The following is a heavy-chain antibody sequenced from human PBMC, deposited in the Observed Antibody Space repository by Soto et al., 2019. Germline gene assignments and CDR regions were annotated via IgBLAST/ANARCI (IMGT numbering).Heavy chain of an antibody. CDR2: IIPIFGTA. CDR3: ARVGYCSRTSCLGWFDA. Sequence: SVKVSCKASGGTFSSYAISWVRQAPGQGLEWMGGIIPIFGTANYAQKFQGRVTITADESTSTAYMELSSLRSEDTAVYYCARVGYCSRTSCLGWFDAWVQGALVTVSS. V-gene: IGHV1-69*13. J-gene: IGHJ5*02. D-gene: IGHD2-2*03. CDR1: GGTFSSYA.